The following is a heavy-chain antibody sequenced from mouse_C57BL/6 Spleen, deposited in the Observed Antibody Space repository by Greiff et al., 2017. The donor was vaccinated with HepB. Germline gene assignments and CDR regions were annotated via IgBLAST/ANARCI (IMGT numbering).Heavy chain of an antibody. J-gene: IGHJ4*01. CDR2: IYPGNSDT. CDR1: GYTFTSYW. CDR3: TRNPYYYGSSITFMDY. D-gene: IGHD1-1*01. Sequence: EVQLQQSGTVLARPGASVKMSCKTSGYTFTSYWMHWVKQRPGQGLEWIGAIYPGNSDTSYNQKFKGKAKLTAVTSASTAYMELSSLTNEDSAVYYCTRNPYYYGSSITFMDYWGQGTSVTVSS. V-gene: IGHV1-5*01.